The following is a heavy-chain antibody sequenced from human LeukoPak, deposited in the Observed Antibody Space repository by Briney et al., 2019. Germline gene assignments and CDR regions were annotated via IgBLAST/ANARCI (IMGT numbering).Heavy chain of an antibody. Sequence: NPSETLSLTCAVYGGSFSGYYWSWIRQPPGKGLEWIGEINHSGSTNYNPSLKSRVTISVDTSKNQFSLKLSSVTAADTAVYYCARRDCSSTSCYYFDYWGQGTLVTVSS. V-gene: IGHV4-34*01. CDR3: ARRDCSSTSCYYFDY. D-gene: IGHD2-2*01. CDR1: GGSFSGYY. CDR2: INHSGST. J-gene: IGHJ4*02.